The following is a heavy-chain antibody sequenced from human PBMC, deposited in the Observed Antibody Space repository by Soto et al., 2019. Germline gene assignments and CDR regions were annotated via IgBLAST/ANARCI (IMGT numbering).Heavy chain of an antibody. CDR1: GFPFSDYY. V-gene: IGHV3-11*05. Sequence: GGSLRLSCAASGFPFSDYYMSWIRQAPGKGLEWVSYISSSSSYTNYADSVKGRFTISRDNAKNSLYLQMNSLRAEDTAVYYCARGPILTGYYSRAEYFQHWGQGTLVTVSS. CDR2: ISSSSSYT. D-gene: IGHD3-9*01. J-gene: IGHJ1*01. CDR3: ARGPILTGYYSRAEYFQH.